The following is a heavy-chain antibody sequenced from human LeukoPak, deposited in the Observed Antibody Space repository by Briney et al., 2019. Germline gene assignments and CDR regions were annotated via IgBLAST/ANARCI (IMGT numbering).Heavy chain of an antibody. CDR3: ARKAPRAEHAFDI. Sequence: GGSLRLSCAASGFTFSSYAMSWVCQAPGKGLEWVSVIYSGGSTYYADSVKGRFTISRDNSKNTLYLQMNSLRAEDTAVYYCARKAPRAEHAFDIWGQGTMVTVSS. CDR1: GFTFSSYA. CDR2: IYSGGST. J-gene: IGHJ3*02. V-gene: IGHV3-53*01. D-gene: IGHD4/OR15-4a*01.